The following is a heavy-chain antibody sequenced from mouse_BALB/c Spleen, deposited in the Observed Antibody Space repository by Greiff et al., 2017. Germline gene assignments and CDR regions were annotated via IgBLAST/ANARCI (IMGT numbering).Heavy chain of an antibody. CDR3: ARPYYRYDPAWFAY. CDR1: GFTFSDYY. Sequence: EVKLVESGGGLVKPGGSLKLSCAASGFTFSDYYMYWVRQTPEKRLEWVATISDGGSYTYYPDSVKGRFTISRDNAKNNLYLQMSSLKSEDTAMYYCARPYYRYDPAWFAYWGQGTLVTVSA. D-gene: IGHD2-14*01. V-gene: IGHV5-4*02. CDR2: ISDGGSYT. J-gene: IGHJ3*01.